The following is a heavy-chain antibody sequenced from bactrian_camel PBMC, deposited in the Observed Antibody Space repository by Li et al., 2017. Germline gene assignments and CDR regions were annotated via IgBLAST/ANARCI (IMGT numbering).Heavy chain of an antibody. V-gene: IGHV3S53*01. CDR3: AADMKWYLTISRVPRADELPY. Sequence: HVQLVESGGGSVQTGGSLRLSCSASGMGSSREVMGWFRQAPGKEREAVAGVDSDGATTYAGSVKGRFTLSRDNVRNTLYLQKNSLKPEDTGMYYCAADMKWYLTISRVPRADELPYWGQGTQVTVS. CDR1: GMGSSREV. D-gene: IGHD2*01. CDR2: VDSDGAT. J-gene: IGHJ4*01.